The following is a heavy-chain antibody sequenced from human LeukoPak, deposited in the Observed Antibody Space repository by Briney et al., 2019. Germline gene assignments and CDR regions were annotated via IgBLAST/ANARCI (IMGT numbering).Heavy chain of an antibody. CDR1: GYTFSDFY. Sequence: ASVKVSCKASGYTFSDFYIHWVRQAPGQRLEYVGWITPKSGDTYSPQRFQGRVTMTRDASISTAYLELSSLRSDDPAVYFCARVRLADERAWAYWGQGTLVTVSS. D-gene: IGHD4-17*01. J-gene: IGHJ4*02. CDR2: ITPKSGDT. CDR3: ARVRLADERAWAY. V-gene: IGHV1-2*02.